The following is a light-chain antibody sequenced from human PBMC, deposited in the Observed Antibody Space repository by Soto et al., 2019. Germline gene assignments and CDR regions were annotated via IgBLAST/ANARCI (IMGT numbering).Light chain of an antibody. CDR2: KTS. V-gene: IGKV1-5*03. CDR1: QSIGSW. CDR3: HQYNSYWT. Sequence: DTQMTQSPSTLSASVGDRVTITCRASQSIGSWLAWYQQKPGKAPKLLIYKTSILENGVPSRFSGSGSATEFTLTISSLQPDDFATYYCHQYNSYWTFGQGTKVEIK. J-gene: IGKJ1*01.